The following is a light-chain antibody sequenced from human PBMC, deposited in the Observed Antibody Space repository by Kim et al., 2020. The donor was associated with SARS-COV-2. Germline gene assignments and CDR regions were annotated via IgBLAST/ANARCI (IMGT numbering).Light chain of an antibody. CDR3: TSRDSSANHVL. CDR1: SLRSYY. J-gene: IGLJ2*01. V-gene: IGLV3-19*01. CDR2: GKN. Sequence: SSELTQDPAVSVALGQTVRITCQGDSLRSYYASWYQQKPGQAPVLVIYGKNNRPSGIPDRFSGPSPGNTASLTITGAQAEDEADYYCTSRDSSANHVLFG.